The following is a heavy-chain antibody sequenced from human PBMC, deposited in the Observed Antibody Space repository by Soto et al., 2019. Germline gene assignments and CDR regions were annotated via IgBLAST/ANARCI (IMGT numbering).Heavy chain of an antibody. CDR3: ARVSKEDWKYVAYYYGMDV. Sequence: QVQLVESGGGVVQPGRSLRLSCAASGFTFSSYAMHWVRQAPGKGLEWVAVISYDGSNKYYADSVKGRFTISRDNSKNTMYLQMNSLRAEDTAVYYCARVSKEDWKYVAYYYGMDVWGQGTTVTVSS. CDR1: GFTFSSYA. J-gene: IGHJ6*02. CDR2: ISYDGSNK. D-gene: IGHD1-7*01. V-gene: IGHV3-30-3*01.